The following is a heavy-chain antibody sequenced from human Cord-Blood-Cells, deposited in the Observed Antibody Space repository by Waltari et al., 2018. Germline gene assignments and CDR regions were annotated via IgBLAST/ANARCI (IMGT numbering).Heavy chain of an antibody. J-gene: IGHJ4*02. D-gene: IGHD3-10*01. CDR1: GASFTGYY. Sequence: QEQLQQWGAGLLKPSETLSLTCAVYGASFTGYYWRWVRQPPGKGLGWIGEINHSGNTNYNPSLKSRVTISVDTSKNQFSLKLSSVTAADTAVYYCARGRGFRYFDYWGQGTLVTVSS. V-gene: IGHV4-34*01. CDR3: ARGRGFRYFDY. CDR2: INHSGNT.